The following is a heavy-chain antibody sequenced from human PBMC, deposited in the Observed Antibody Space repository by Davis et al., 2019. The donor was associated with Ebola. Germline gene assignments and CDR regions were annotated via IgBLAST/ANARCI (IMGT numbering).Heavy chain of an antibody. D-gene: IGHD2-8*02. CDR1: GYTFTSYA. V-gene: IGHV1-2*04. CDR3: ARDGDPYCLRGVCYEY. Sequence: ASVKVSCKASGYTFTSYAMHWVRQAPGQGLEWMGWINANTGGTRYAQKFQGWVTLTRDTSISTAYMELYRLRSDDTAVYYCARDGDPYCLRGVCYEYWGQGTLVTVSS. J-gene: IGHJ4*02. CDR2: INANTGGT.